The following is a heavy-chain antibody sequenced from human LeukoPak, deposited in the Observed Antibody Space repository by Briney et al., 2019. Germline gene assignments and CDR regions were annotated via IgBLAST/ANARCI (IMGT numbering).Heavy chain of an antibody. Sequence: GGSLRLSCVASGFTFSTYWMHWVRQAPGEGLVWVSRISGDGSITNYADSVKGRFTISRDNAKNTLYLQMNSLRAEDTAVYYCAREYSTGDYWGQGTLVTVSS. V-gene: IGHV3-74*01. CDR3: AREYSTGDY. D-gene: IGHD6-25*01. CDR2: ISGDGSIT. J-gene: IGHJ4*02. CDR1: GFTFSTYW.